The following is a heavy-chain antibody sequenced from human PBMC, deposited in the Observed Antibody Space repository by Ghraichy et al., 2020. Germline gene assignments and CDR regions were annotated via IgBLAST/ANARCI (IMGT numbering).Heavy chain of an antibody. CDR3: AKVGYYDILTGYYAWLDY. V-gene: IGHV3-23*01. CDR1: GFTFSSYA. J-gene: IGHJ4*02. CDR2: ISGSGGST. D-gene: IGHD3-9*01. Sequence: LSLTCAASGFTFSSYAMSWVRQAPGKGLEWVSAISGSGGSTYYADSVKGRFTISRDNSKKPLYLQMNSLRAEDTAVYYCAKVGYYDILTGYYAWLDYWGQGTLVTVSS.